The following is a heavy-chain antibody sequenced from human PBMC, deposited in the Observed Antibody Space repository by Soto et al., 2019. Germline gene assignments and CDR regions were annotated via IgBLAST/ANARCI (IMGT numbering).Heavy chain of an antibody. Sequence: KPSETLSLTCTVSGGSVSSGSYYWSWIRQPPGKGLEWIGYIYYSGSTNYNPSLKSRVTISVDTSKNQFSLKLSSVTAADTAVYYCARGLGYCSGGSCYWFDPWGQGTLVTVSS. CDR1: GGSVSSGSYY. CDR2: IYYSGST. J-gene: IGHJ5*02. CDR3: ARGLGYCSGGSCYWFDP. V-gene: IGHV4-61*01. D-gene: IGHD2-15*01.